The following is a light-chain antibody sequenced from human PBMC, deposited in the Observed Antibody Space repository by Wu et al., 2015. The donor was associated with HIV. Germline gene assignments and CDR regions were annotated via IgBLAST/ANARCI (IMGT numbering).Light chain of an antibody. CDR1: QTLSHTH. J-gene: IGKJ2*01. CDR2: GTS. CDR3: QQSTSSFRYT. V-gene: IGKV3-20*01. Sequence: LTQSPGTLSLSPGERATLSCRTSQTLSHTHLAWYQQRIGQPPRLLIYGTSNRATGIPDRFSGNGFGTNFTLIISRVEPEDFAMYYCQQSTSSFRYTFGQGTRLDIK.